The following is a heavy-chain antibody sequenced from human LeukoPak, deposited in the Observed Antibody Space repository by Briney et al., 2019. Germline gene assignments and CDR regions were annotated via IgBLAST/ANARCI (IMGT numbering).Heavy chain of an antibody. D-gene: IGHD6-13*01. V-gene: IGHV1-46*01. J-gene: IGHJ4*02. CDR1: GYTFTNYY. CDR2: INSSGGGT. CDR3: ARVMFLYSSTWGYYFEY. Sequence: ASVKVSCKASGYTFTNYYMHWVRQAPGQGLEWMGVINSSGGGTTYAQKFQGRVTMTRDTSTSTVYMELSSLRSEDTAVYYCARVMFLYSSTWGYYFEYWGQGTLVTVSS.